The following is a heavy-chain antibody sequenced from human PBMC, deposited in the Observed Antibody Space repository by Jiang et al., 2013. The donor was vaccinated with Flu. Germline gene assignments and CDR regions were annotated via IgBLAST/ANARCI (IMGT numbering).Heavy chain of an antibody. CDR2: INHSGST. D-gene: IGHD1-26*01. V-gene: IGHV4-34*01. CDR3: ASGEELLDAFDI. Sequence: GSGLVKPSETLSLTCAVYGGSFSGYYWSWIRQPPGKGLEWIGEINHSGSTNYNPSLKSRVTISVDTSKNQFSLKLSSVTAADTAVYYCASGEELLDAFDIWGQGTMVTVSS. J-gene: IGHJ3*02. CDR1: GGSFSGYY.